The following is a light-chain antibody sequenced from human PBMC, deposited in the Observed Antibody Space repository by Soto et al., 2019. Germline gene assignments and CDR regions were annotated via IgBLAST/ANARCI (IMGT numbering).Light chain of an antibody. Sequence: IVMTQSPDSLAVSLGERATINCKSSQSVLFSSNNKNYLTWYQQKPGQPPKLLIYWASIRESGVPDRFSGSGSGTDFTLTISSLQAEDVAVYYCQQYYGIPYTFGQGTRLEIK. J-gene: IGKJ2*01. V-gene: IGKV4-1*01. CDR1: QSVLFSSNNKNY. CDR2: WAS. CDR3: QQYYGIPYT.